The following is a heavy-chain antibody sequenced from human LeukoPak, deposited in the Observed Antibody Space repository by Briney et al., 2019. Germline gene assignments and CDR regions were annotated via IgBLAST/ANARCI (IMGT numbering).Heavy chain of an antibody. D-gene: IGHD6-19*01. J-gene: IGHJ3*02. CDR3: ARENLAVAGTTDAFDI. CDR1: GFIFSSYW. Sequence: GSLRLSCAASGFIFSSYWMSWIRQPPGKGLEWIGYIYYSGSTNYNPSLKSRVTISVDTSKNQFSLKLSSVTAADTAVYYCARENLAVAGTTDAFDIWGQGTMVTVSS. V-gene: IGHV4-59*01. CDR2: IYYSGST.